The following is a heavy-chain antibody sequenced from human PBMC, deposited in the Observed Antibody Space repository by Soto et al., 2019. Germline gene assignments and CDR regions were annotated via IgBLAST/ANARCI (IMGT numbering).Heavy chain of an antibody. CDR1: GYSFSDYY. D-gene: IGHD3-10*01. CDR2: INPNRGGT. V-gene: IGHV1-2*02. CDR3: ARRESYGSGSYSLDS. J-gene: IGHJ4*02. Sequence: ASVKVSCKASGYSFSDYYVHWVRQAPGQGLELMGWINPNRGGTNLAQKFQGRVTLTRDTSITTAYMEITRLRPGDTAIYYCARRESYGSGSYSLDSWGQGTPVTVSS.